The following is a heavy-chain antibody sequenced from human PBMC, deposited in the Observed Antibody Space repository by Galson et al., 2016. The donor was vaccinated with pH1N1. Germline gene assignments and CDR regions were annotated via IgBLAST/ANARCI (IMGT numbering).Heavy chain of an antibody. CDR2: IGNSGTST. J-gene: IGHJ4*02. D-gene: IGHD6-19*01. CDR1: GFTFKNYA. Sequence: SLRLSCAVSGFTFKNYAMSWVRQAPGKGPEWVSGIGNSGTSTYYADSVKGRFTISRDNSKNTVSLQMNSLRAEDTAVYYCAKYKGAVAGTLRLFDYWGQGTLVTVSS. CDR3: AKYKGAVAGTLRLFDY. V-gene: IGHV3-23*05.